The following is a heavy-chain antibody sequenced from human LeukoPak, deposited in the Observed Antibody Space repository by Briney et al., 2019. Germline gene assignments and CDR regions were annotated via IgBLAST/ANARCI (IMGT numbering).Heavy chain of an antibody. CDR1: GFTSSSYA. J-gene: IGHJ6*02. Sequence: GGSLRLSCAASGFTSSSYAMHWVRQAPGKGLEWVAVISYDGSNKYYADSVKGRFTISRDNSKNTLYLQMNSLRAEDTAVYYCASSVVPYYYYGMDVWGQGTTVTVSS. V-gene: IGHV3-30-3*01. CDR2: ISYDGSNK. D-gene: IGHD2-2*01. CDR3: ASSVVPYYYYGMDV.